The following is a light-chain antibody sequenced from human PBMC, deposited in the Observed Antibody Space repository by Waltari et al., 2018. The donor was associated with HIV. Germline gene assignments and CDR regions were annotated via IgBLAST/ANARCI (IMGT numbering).Light chain of an antibody. CDR1: QNITSNY. V-gene: IGKV3-20*01. CDR3: QHYGSSPRYT. J-gene: IGKJ2*01. Sequence: EVDLTQAPDTLSLSPGERATLSCRASQNITSNYLAWYQQRLSQAPRLLIYGASSRATGIPERFAGSGSGTDFTLTISRLEPEDFAMYYCQHYGSSPRYTFGQGTNLEIK. CDR2: GAS.